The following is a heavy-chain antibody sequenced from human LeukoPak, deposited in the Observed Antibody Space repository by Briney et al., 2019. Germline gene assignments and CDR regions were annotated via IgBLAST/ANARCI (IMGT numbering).Heavy chain of an antibody. CDR3: ARDGALRWELLRAFDY. CDR1: GFTFSSYA. Sequence: GGSLRLSCAASGFTFSSYAMHWVRQAPGKGLEWVAVISYDGSNKYYADSVKGRFTISRDNSKNTLYLQMNSLRAEDTAVYYCARDGALRWELLRAFDYWGQGTLVTVSS. D-gene: IGHD1-26*01. CDR2: ISYDGSNK. J-gene: IGHJ4*02. V-gene: IGHV3-30-3*01.